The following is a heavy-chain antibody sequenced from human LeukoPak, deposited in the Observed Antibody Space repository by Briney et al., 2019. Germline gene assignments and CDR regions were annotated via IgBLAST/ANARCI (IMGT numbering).Heavy chain of an antibody. Sequence: ASVNVSCKASDYTFTNYVITGGRQPPGQGLEWMGWISTHDGHTICAQDLQGRVTMTTDTSTATAYMELRRLKSDDTAVYYCARAPPGMTMGPGDYWGQGALVIVSS. CDR1: DYTFTNYV. D-gene: IGHD3-3*01. CDR3: ARAPPGMTMGPGDY. J-gene: IGHJ4*02. V-gene: IGHV1-18*01. CDR2: ISTHDGHT.